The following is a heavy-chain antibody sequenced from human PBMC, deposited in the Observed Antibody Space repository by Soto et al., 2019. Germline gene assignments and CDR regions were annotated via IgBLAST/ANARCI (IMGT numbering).Heavy chain of an antibody. CDR3: ARVLGDLSHHYYYYYGMDV. J-gene: IGHJ6*02. CDR1: GYTFTSHY. Sequence: ASVKVSCKASGYTFTSHYMHWVRQAPGQGLEWMGIINPSGGSTSYAQKFQGRVTMTRDTSTSTVYMELSSLRSEDTAVYYCARVLGDLSHHYYYYYGMDVWGQGTTVTVSS. CDR2: INPSGGST. V-gene: IGHV1-46*03. D-gene: IGHD3-16*02.